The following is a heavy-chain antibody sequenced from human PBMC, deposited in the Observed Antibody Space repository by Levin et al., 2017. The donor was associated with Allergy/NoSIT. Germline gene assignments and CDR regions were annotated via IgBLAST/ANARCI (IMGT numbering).Heavy chain of an antibody. D-gene: IGHD3-9*01. J-gene: IGHJ3*02. CDR3: AKDLSDILTGYYFSWGVAFDI. CDR1: GFTFSSYA. V-gene: IGHV3-23*01. CDR2: ISGSGGST. Sequence: GGSLRLSCAASGFTFSSYAMSWVRQAPGKGLEWVSAISGSGGSTYYADSVKGRFTISRDNSKNTLYLQMNSLRAEDTAVYYCAKDLSDILTGYYFSWGVAFDIWGQGTMVTVSS.